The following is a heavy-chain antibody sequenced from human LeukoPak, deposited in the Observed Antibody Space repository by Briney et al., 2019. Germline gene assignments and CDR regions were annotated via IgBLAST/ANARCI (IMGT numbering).Heavy chain of an antibody. Sequence: PSETLSLTCNVSGGSISPYYWSWIRQVPGKGVEWIGYLYYTGDTKYNPSLKSRVTISVDTSKNQFSLKLRSVTAADTAVYYCAKIGGSYAEGDYFDNWGQGTLVTVSS. D-gene: IGHD2-15*01. CDR1: GGSISPYY. CDR2: LYYTGDT. V-gene: IGHV4-59*12. J-gene: IGHJ4*02. CDR3: AKIGGSYAEGDYFDN.